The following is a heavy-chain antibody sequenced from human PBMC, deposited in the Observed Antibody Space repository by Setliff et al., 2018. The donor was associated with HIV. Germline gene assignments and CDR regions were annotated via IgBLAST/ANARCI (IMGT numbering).Heavy chain of an antibody. V-gene: IGHV4-39*02. CDR2: IYYSGNT. Sequence: PSETLSLTCIVSGVSASSSSYYWGWIRQPPGKGLEWIGYIYYSGNTYYNPSLKSRVTISVDTSHNHFSLRLSSVTAADTATYYCASRGIVEVTISMPDEYFVHWGHGTLVTVSS. CDR3: ASRGIVEVTISMPDEYFVH. CDR1: GVSASSSSYY. D-gene: IGHD2-15*01. J-gene: IGHJ1*01.